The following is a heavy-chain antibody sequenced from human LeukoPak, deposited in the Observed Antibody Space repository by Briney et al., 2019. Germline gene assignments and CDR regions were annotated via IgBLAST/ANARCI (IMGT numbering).Heavy chain of an antibody. CDR3: ARPLVGDALDY. CDR2: IWYDGSNE. D-gene: IGHD1-26*01. V-gene: IGHV3-33*01. CDR1: GFTFSRYG. J-gene: IGHJ4*02. Sequence: GGSLRLPCAASGFTFSRYGMHWVRQAPGKGLEWVAVIWYDGSNEYYADSVKGRFTIFRDNSKNTLHLQMNCLRAEDTAVYYCARPLVGDALDYWGQGTLVTVSS.